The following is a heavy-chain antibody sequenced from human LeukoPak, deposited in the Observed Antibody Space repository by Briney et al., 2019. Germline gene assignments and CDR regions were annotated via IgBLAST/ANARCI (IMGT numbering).Heavy chain of an antibody. V-gene: IGHV3-30*04. D-gene: IGHD2-2*01. Sequence: QTGRSLRLSCAASGFTFSSFAMHWVRQAPGKGPEWVAIISYDGNDKYYADSVKGRFTVSRVNSKNTLYLHMNSLRADDTAVYYCARPPGPIILLPAATWGPGTLVTVSS. CDR2: ISYDGNDK. CDR1: GFTFSSFA. CDR3: ARPPGPIILLPAAT. J-gene: IGHJ4*02.